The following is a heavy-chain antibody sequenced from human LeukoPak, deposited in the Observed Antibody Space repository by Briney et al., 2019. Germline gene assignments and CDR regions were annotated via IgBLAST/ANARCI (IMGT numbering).Heavy chain of an antibody. CDR2: IHAGGTT. Sequence: GGSLTLSCAVSGFTVSSNYMNWVRQAPGKGLEWVSVIHAGGTTFYADSVKGRFTISRENSKNTLYLQMNSLRADDTAVYYCAREVRGDYFDFGGQGTLVTVSS. V-gene: IGHV3-53*01. J-gene: IGHJ4*02. CDR3: AREVRGDYFDF. CDR1: GFTVSSNY. D-gene: IGHD3-16*01.